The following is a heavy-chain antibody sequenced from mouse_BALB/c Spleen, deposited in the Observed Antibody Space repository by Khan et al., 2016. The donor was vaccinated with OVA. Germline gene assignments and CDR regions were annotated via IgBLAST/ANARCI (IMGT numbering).Heavy chain of an antibody. V-gene: IGHV3-2*02. CDR2: ISYSGRT. D-gene: IGHD1-1*01. Sequence: EVQLQESGPGLVKPSQSLSLTCTVTGYSITSDYAWNWIRQFPGNKLEWMGYISYSGRTSYNPSLKSRISITRATSQNQFFLQLNSVTTEDTATYYCARAVTISTVGATDFDYWGQGTTLTVSS. CDR3: ARAVTISTVGATDFDY. J-gene: IGHJ2*01. CDR1: GYSITSDYA.